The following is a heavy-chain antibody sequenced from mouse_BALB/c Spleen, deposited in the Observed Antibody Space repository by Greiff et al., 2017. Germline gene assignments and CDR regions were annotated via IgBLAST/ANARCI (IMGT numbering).Heavy chain of an antibody. CDR1: GYTFTSYW. Sequence: VQLQQSGAELAKPGASVKMSCKASGYTFTSYWMHWVKQRPGQGLEWIGYINPSTGYTEYNQKFKDKATLTADKSSSTAYMQLSSLTSADSAVYYCAIIYYYGFDYWGQGTTLTVSS. CDR3: AIIYYYGFDY. J-gene: IGHJ2*01. D-gene: IGHD1-1*01. CDR2: INPSTGYT. V-gene: IGHV1-7*01.